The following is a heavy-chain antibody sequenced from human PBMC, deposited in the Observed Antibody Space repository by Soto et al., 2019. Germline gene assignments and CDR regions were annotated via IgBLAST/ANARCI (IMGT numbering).Heavy chain of an antibody. CDR3: AGDARGDEAPMAC. D-gene: IGHD2-8*01. CDR2: INPNSGGT. V-gene: IGHV1-2*04. J-gene: IGHJ4*02. Sequence: QVQLVQSGAEVKKPGASVKVSCKASGYTFTGYYMPWVRQAPGQGLEWMGWINPNSGGTNYAQRFQGWVTMTRDTSSSTAYRELSRLRSDDTAVYYCAGDARGDEAPMACWGEGTLVTVSS. CDR1: GYTFTGYY.